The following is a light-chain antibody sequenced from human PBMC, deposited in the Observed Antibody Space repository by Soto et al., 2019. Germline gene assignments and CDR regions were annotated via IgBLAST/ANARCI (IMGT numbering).Light chain of an antibody. V-gene: IGKV1-5*01. CDR1: QSISSW. J-gene: IGKJ5*01. CDR3: QQYNTWPPIT. CDR2: DAS. Sequence: DIQMTQSPSTLSASVGYRVTITCRASQSISSWLAWYQQKPGKAPNLLIYDASSLESGVPSRFSGSGSGTEFTLTISSLQPDDFAVYYCQQYNTWPPITFGQGTRLEIK.